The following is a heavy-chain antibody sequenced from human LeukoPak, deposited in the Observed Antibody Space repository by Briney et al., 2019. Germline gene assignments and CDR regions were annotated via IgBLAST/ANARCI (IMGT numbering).Heavy chain of an antibody. V-gene: IGHV4-59*01. CDR1: GGSISSYY. CDR2: IYYSGST. D-gene: IGHD3-9*01. Sequence: SETLSLTCTVSGGSISSYYWSWIRQPPGKGLEWIGYIYYSGSTNYNPSLKSRVTISVDTSKNQISLKLSSVTAADTAVYYCARDRSPYYDILTGYSYYYYYMDVWGKGTTVTVSS. J-gene: IGHJ6*03. CDR3: ARDRSPYYDILTGYSYYYYYMDV.